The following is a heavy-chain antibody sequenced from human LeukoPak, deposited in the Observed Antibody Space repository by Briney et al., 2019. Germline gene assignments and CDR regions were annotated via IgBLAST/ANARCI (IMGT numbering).Heavy chain of an antibody. Sequence: ASVKVSCKASGYTFTNFGISWVRQAPGQGLEWMGWISAYNGNTKYAQNLRGRVTMTTDKSTSTAYMDLRSLRSDDTAVYYCVREAGDYYLDNWGQGTLVTVSS. CDR3: VREAGDYYLDN. CDR1: GYTFTNFG. J-gene: IGHJ4*02. V-gene: IGHV1-18*01. CDR2: ISAYNGNT. D-gene: IGHD4-17*01.